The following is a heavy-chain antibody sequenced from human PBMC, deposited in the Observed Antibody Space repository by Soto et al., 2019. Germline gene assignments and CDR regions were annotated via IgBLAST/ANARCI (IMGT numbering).Heavy chain of an antibody. V-gene: IGHV3-23*01. CDR2: ISGSGGST. D-gene: IGHD3-3*01. Sequence: PGGSLRLSCAASGFTFSSYAMSWVRQAPGKGLEWVSAISGSGGSTYYADSVKGRFTISRDNSKNTLYLQMNSLRAEDTAVYYCAKEPLDRLRFLDLLHPKRKDYWGQGTLVTVSS. J-gene: IGHJ4*02. CDR1: GFTFSSYA. CDR3: AKEPLDRLRFLDLLHPKRKDY.